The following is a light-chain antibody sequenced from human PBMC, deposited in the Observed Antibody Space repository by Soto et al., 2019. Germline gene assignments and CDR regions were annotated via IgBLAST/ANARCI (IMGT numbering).Light chain of an antibody. J-gene: IGLJ2*01. Sequence: QSALTQPASVSGSPGQSITISCTGSSSDIGGYNYVSWYQQYTGKAPKLMLYEVSNRPSGVSNRFSGSKSGNTASLTISGLQTEDEADYYCSSYTSSNTVIFGGGTKVTVL. CDR1: SSDIGGYNY. V-gene: IGLV2-14*01. CDR3: SSYTSSNTVI. CDR2: EVS.